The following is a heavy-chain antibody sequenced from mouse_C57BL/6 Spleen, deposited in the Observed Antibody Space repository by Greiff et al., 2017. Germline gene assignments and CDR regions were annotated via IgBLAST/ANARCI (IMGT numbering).Heavy chain of an antibody. CDR1: GYTFTSYW. V-gene: IGHV1-7*01. J-gene: IGHJ4*01. CDR3: ASGAVLAPYYMDY. D-gene: IGHD1-1*01. Sequence: VKVEESGAELAKPGASVKLSCKASGYTFTSYWMHWVKQRPGQGLEWIGCINPSSGDTKYNQKFKDKATLTADKSSSTAYMQLSSLTSEDSAVYYCASGAVLAPYYMDYWGQGTSVTVSS. CDR2: INPSSGDT.